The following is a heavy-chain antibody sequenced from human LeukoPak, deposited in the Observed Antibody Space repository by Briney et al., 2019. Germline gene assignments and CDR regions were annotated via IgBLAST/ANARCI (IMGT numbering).Heavy chain of an antibody. Sequence: PGGSLRLSCAASGFTFSNYAMSWVRQAPGKGLEWVSAISGSGGRTYYADSAKGRFTVSRDNSKNTLYLQMNSLRAEDTAVYYCAKDGYSGYDWGVDYWGQETLVTVSS. V-gene: IGHV3-23*01. D-gene: IGHD5-12*01. CDR1: GFTFSNYA. CDR2: ISGSGGRT. J-gene: IGHJ4*02. CDR3: AKDGYSGYDWGVDY.